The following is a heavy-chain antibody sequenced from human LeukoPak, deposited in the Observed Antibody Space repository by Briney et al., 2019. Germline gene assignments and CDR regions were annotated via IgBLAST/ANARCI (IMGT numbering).Heavy chain of an antibody. D-gene: IGHD3-9*01. V-gene: IGHV3-73*01. CDR1: GFTFSGSA. Sequence: GGSLRLSCAASGFTFSGSAMHWVRQASGKGLEWVGSIRSKANSYATAYAASVKGRFTISRDDSKNTAYLQMNSLKTEDTAVYYCTSWRYDILTGYYPLDYWGQGTLVTVSS. CDR3: TSWRYDILTGYYPLDY. J-gene: IGHJ4*02. CDR2: IRSKANSYAT.